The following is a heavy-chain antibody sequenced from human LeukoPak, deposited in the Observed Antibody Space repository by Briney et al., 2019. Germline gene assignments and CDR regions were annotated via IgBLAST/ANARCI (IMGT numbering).Heavy chain of an antibody. CDR3: ARVDWSVVPAAITPLYFDY. J-gene: IGHJ4*02. CDR1: GFTFSSYS. D-gene: IGHD2-2*02. CDR2: ISSSSSYI. Sequence: GGSLRLSCAASGFTFSSYSMNWVRQAPGKGLEWVSSISSSSSYIYYADSVKGRFTISRDNAKNSLYLQMNSLRAEDTAVYYCARVDWSVVPAAITPLYFDYWGQGTLVTVSP. V-gene: IGHV3-21*01.